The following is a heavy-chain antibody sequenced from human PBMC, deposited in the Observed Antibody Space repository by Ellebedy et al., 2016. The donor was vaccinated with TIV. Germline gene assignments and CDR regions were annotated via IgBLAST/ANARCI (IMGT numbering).Heavy chain of an antibody. CDR2: ISWNSGSI. V-gene: IGHV3-9*01. J-gene: IGHJ2*01. Sequence: GGSLRLXXAASGFTFDDYAMHWVRQAPGKGLEWVSGISWNSGSIAYADSVKGRFTISRDNAKNSLYLQMNSLRAEDTALYYCAKDRTTGSALYWYFDLWGRGTLVTVSS. CDR1: GFTFDDYA. D-gene: IGHD1-1*01. CDR3: AKDRTTGSALYWYFDL.